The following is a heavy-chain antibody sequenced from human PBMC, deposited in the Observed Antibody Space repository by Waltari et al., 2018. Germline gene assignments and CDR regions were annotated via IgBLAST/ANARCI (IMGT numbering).Heavy chain of an antibody. CDR1: GGSFSGYY. J-gene: IGHJ4*02. Sequence: QVQLQQWGAGLLKPSETLSLTCAVSGGSFSGYYWTWIRQTPGKGLEWIGEINQSGSTNHNPSLESRVSMSVDTSKNQFSLKLSSVTVADTAVYYCARGRGSGYFYLPRGFDYWGQGTLVTVSS. D-gene: IGHD3-22*01. CDR3: ARGRGSGYFYLPRGFDY. CDR2: INQSGST. V-gene: IGHV4-34*01.